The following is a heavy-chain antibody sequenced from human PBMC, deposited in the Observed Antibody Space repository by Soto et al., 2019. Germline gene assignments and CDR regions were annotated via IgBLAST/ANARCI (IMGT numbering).Heavy chain of an antibody. D-gene: IGHD2-8*01. CDR3: ARDRPHYCTNGVCPNYYYYMDV. CDR1: GYTFTSYA. CDR2: INAGNGNT. V-gene: IGHV1-3*01. J-gene: IGHJ6*03. Sequence: QVQLVQSGAEVKKPGASVKVSCKASGYTFTSYAMHWVRQAPGQRLEWMGWINAGNGNTKYSQKFQGRVTITRDTSASTAYMELSSLRSEDTAVYYCARDRPHYCTNGVCPNYYYYMDVWGKGTTVTVSS.